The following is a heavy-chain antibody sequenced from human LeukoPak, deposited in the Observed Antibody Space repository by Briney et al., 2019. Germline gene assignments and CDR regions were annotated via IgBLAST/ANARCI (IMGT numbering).Heavy chain of an antibody. CDR2: ISYDGSNK. J-gene: IGHJ4*02. D-gene: IGHD3-10*01. Sequence: GGSLRLSCAASGFTFSSYWMNWVRQAPGKGLEWVAVISYDGSNKYYADSVKGRFTISRDNSKNTLYLQMNSLRAEDTAVYYCAKGGYYDWGQGTLVTVSS. V-gene: IGHV3-30*18. CDR1: GFTFSSYW. CDR3: AKGGYYD.